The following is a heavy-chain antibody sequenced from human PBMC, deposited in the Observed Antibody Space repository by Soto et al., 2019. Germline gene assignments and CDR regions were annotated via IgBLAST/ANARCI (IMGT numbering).Heavy chain of an antibody. V-gene: IGHV1-2*02. CDR1: GYMFTGYY. CDR3: ARGASGDFWSAYYPWFDP. Sequence: SVKDSFKGSGYMFTGYYLHWMRQAPVQGLEWVGWIYPHTGDTNSARKFRGRVTLTSDTSISTAYMELNRLRPDDTAVYFCARGASGDFWSAYYPWFDPWGQGTLVTVYS. CDR2: IYPHTGDT. J-gene: IGHJ5*02. D-gene: IGHD3-3*01.